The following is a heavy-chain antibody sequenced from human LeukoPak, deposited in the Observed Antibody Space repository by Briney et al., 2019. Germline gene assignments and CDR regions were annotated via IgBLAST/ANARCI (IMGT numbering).Heavy chain of an antibody. D-gene: IGHD3-22*01. V-gene: IGHV3-23*01. J-gene: IGHJ4*02. Sequence: TWGSLRLSCAASGFTFSSYAMSWVRQAPGKGLEWVSAISGSGGSTYYADSVKGRFTISRDNSKNTLYLQMNSLRAEDTAVYYCAWDSSGYYLSAYRYWGQGTLVTVSS. CDR3: AWDSSGYYLSAYRY. CDR2: ISGSGGST. CDR1: GFTFSSYA.